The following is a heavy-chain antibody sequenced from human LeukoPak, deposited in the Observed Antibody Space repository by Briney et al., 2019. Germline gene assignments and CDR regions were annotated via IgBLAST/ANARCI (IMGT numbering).Heavy chain of an antibody. CDR3: ARRLYSSGYYFDY. D-gene: IGHD3-22*01. CDR2: IYPGDSDT. Sequence: AGESLKISCKGSGYRFTSYWIGWVRQMPGKGLEWMGIIYPGDSDTRYSPSFQGQVTISADKSISTAYLQWSSLKASDTAMYYCARRLYSSGYYFDYWGQGTLVTVSS. J-gene: IGHJ4*02. CDR1: GYRFTSYW. V-gene: IGHV5-51*01.